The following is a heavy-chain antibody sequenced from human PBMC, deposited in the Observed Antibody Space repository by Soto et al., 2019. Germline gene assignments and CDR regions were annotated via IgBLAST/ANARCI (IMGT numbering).Heavy chain of an antibody. D-gene: IGHD4-17*01. CDR3: AVYGYGVSAAAY. J-gene: IGHJ4*02. V-gene: IGHV3-7*03. CDR2: INQDGSER. Sequence: GGSLRLSCAGSGLTFRNDWLSWVRQAPGKGLEWVANINQDGSERYYVDSVRGRFTTSRDNVENSLYLQLNSLRPEDTAVYYCAVYGYGVSAAAYWGQGILVTVSS. CDR1: GLTFRNDW.